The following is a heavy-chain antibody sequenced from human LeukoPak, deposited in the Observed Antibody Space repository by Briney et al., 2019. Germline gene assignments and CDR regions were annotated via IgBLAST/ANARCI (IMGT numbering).Heavy chain of an antibody. D-gene: IGHD1-7*01. J-gene: IGHJ4*02. V-gene: IGHV3-33*08. Sequence: SGGSLRLSCAASGFTFTGYGMHWVRQAPGKGLEWVAVIWYDGTNKYYADSVKGRFIISRDNSKNTLYLQMNSLRAEDTAVYYCARENLELRGGFDYWGQGTLVTVSS. CDR1: GFTFTGYG. CDR3: ARENLELRGGFDY. CDR2: IWYDGTNK.